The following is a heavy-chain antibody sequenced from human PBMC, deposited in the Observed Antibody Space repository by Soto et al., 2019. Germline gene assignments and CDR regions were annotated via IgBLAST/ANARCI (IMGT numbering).Heavy chain of an antibody. Sequence: QVQLQESGPGLVEPSQTLSLICTVSGVSISSGDYYWSWIRQLPGKGLEWIGYIYYSGTTFHNPSLKSRVSISVDTSKNLFSLKLSSMPAADTAVYYCARTSGDYGLSKYFQHWGQGTLVTVSS. D-gene: IGHD4-17*01. CDR1: GVSISSGDYY. V-gene: IGHV4-31*03. CDR2: IYYSGTT. J-gene: IGHJ1*01. CDR3: ARTSGDYGLSKYFQH.